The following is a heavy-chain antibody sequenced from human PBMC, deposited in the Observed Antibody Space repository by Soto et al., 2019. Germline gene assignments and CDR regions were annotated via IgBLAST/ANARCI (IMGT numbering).Heavy chain of an antibody. CDR2: IYYSGST. J-gene: IGHJ5*02. CDR1: GGSISSGGYY. D-gene: IGHD3-9*01. Sequence: SETLSLTCTVSGGSISSGGYYWSWIRQHPGKGLEWIGYIYYSGSTYYNPSLKSRVTISVDTSKNQFSLKLSSVTAADTAVYYCARADILTGYYIPKFNWIDPWGQGTLVTVSS. V-gene: IGHV4-31*03. CDR3: ARADILTGYYIPKFNWIDP.